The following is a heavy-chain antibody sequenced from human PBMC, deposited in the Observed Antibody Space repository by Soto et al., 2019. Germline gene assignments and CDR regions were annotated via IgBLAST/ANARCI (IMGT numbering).Heavy chain of an antibody. V-gene: IGHV4-59*01. CDR2: IYYSGTT. J-gene: IGHJ4*02. Sequence: QVQLQESGPGLVKPSETLSLTCTVSGASIRSTYWSWIRQSPGKGLEWIGYIYYSGTTNDNPSLKNRVTISVDTSKNQLSLNLTSVTAADTSVSYCARTPFSLTLGMGLHYLDSWGQGTLVTFSS. CDR1: GASIRSTY. D-gene: IGHD3-9*01. CDR3: ARTPFSLTLGMGLHYLDS.